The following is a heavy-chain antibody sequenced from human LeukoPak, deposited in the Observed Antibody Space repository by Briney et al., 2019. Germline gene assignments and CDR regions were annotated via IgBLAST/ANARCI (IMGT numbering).Heavy chain of an antibody. D-gene: IGHD2-2*01. CDR1: GFTFSSYA. CDR3: ARDGDHSCGDY. V-gene: IGHV3-23*01. CDR2: ISGSGGST. J-gene: IGHJ4*02. Sequence: PGGSLRLSCAASGFTFSSYAMSWVRQAPGKGLEWVSAISGSGGSTYYADSVKGRFTISRDNAKNSLYLQMYSLTAEDTAVYYCARDGDHSCGDYWGQGTLVTVSS.